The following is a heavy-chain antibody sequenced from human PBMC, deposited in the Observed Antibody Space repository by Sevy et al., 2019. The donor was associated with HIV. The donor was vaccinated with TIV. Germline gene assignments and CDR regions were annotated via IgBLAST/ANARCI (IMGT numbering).Heavy chain of an antibody. CDR3: ARGRYSGAESPPFDI. Sequence: SETLSLTCTVSGGSISSYYWNWIRQSPGKGLEWIGYIYYRGSTNYNPSLKSRVTISIDTSKNQFSLNLTSVSAADTAAYYCARGRYSGAESPPFDIWGQGTMVTVSS. J-gene: IGHJ3*02. CDR2: IYYRGST. V-gene: IGHV4-59*01. CDR1: GGSISSYY. D-gene: IGHD2-15*01.